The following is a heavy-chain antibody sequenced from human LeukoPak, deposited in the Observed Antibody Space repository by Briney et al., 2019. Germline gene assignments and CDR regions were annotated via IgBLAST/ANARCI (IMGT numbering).Heavy chain of an antibody. D-gene: IGHD3-3*01. CDR1: GFTFNSYG. CDR3: ARPVNFWSGYPDY. J-gene: IGHJ4*02. Sequence: GGSLRLSCAASGFTFNSYGMHWVRQAPGKGLEWVAVIWYDGSSKYYAASVKGRFTISRDNSKNTLYLQMNSLRAEDTAVYYCARPVNFWSGYPDYWGQGTLVTVSS. V-gene: IGHV3-33*01. CDR2: IWYDGSSK.